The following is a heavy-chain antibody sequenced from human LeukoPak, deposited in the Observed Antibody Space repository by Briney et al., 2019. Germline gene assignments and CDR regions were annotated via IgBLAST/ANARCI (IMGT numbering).Heavy chain of an antibody. J-gene: IGHJ4*02. Sequence: SVKVSCTASGGTFSNYAISWVRQAPGQGLEWMGAITKFGSTNYAHKFVGRVTITADKSTSTAYVELSSLRSEDTAVYYCARVGGYSYGYFFDYWGQGTLVTVSS. CDR1: GGTFSNYA. D-gene: IGHD5-18*01. CDR2: ITKFGST. V-gene: IGHV1-69*06. CDR3: ARVGGYSYGYFFDY.